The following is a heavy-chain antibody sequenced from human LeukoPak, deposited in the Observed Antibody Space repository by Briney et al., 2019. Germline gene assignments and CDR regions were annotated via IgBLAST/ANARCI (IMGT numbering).Heavy chain of an antibody. D-gene: IGHD1-26*01. J-gene: IGHJ4*02. Sequence: SETLSLTCSVSGDSITSRDNYWGWIRQPPGKGLEWIGSFYYSGSTYYSPSLESRVTISVDPSKNQFSLKVTSVTAADTAVCFCARDPEWELPFDYWGQGALVTVSS. CDR2: FYYSGST. CDR1: GDSITSRDNY. V-gene: IGHV4-39*07. CDR3: ARDPEWELPFDY.